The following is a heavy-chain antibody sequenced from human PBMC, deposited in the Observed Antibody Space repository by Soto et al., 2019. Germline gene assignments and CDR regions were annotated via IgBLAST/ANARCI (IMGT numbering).Heavy chain of an antibody. CDR3: ARAPRDSSGYYSSYYYGMDV. CDR1: GFTFSSYS. CDR2: ISSSSSTI. J-gene: IGHJ6*02. D-gene: IGHD3-22*01. Sequence: PGGSLRLSCAASGFTFSSYSMKWVRQAPGKGLEWVSYISSSSSTIYYADSVKGRFTISRDNAKNSLYLQMNSLRDEDTAVYYCARAPRDSSGYYSSYYYGMDVWGQGTTVTVSS. V-gene: IGHV3-48*02.